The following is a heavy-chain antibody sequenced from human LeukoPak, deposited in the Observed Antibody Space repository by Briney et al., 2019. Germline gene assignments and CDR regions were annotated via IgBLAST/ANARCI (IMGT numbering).Heavy chain of an antibody. V-gene: IGHV3-30*03. CDR3: NIETDRWDY. CDR1: GFTFSSYG. D-gene: IGHD3-22*01. Sequence: GRSLRLSCAASGFTFSSYGMHWVRQAPGKGLEWVAVISYDGSNKYYADSVKGRFTISRDNSKNTLYLQMNSLKAEDTAVYYCNIETDRWDYWGQGTLVTVSS. CDR2: ISYDGSNK. J-gene: IGHJ4*02.